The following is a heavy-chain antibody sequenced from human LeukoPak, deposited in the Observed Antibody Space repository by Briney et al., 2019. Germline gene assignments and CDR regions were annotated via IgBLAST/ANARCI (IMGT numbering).Heavy chain of an antibody. CDR1: GFTFSSYG. V-gene: IGHV3-30*18. CDR3: AKYQGYDSDYMAV. Sequence: PGGSLRLSCAASGFTFSSYGMYWVRQSPGKGLEGWAVISNDRANKYYADSVKGRFTIFRDDSKNTLFLQMNSLRPEDTAMYYCAKYQGYDSDYMAVWGQGAMVTVSS. D-gene: IGHD3-22*01. CDR2: ISNDRANK. J-gene: IGHJ4*02.